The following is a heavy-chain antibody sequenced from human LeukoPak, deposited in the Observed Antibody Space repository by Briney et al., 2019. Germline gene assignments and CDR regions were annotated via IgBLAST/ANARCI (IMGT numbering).Heavy chain of an antibody. J-gene: IGHJ4*02. CDR1: GFTFSSYW. CDR3: ARGDYSSHTL. V-gene: IGHV3-74*01. CDR2: IKTDGSDT. Sequence: GGSLRRSCAASGFTFSSYWMHWVRQSPGKGLVWVSRIKTDGSDTYYADSVRGRFTISRDNAKNTLYLQMDSLRAEDTAVYFCARGDYSSHTLWGQGTLVTVSS. D-gene: IGHD4-11*01.